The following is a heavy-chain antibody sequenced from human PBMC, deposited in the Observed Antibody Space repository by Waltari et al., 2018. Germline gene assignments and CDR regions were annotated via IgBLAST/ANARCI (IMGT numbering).Heavy chain of an antibody. CDR3: ARDLPDGDIDY. J-gene: IGHJ4*02. CDR2: ISSSGETM. V-gene: IGHV3-48*03. CDR1: GFICHDYE. D-gene: IGHD2-21*02. Sequence: EVQLMESGGGLVQPGESLICARSASGFICHDYEMNWVRQGPGKGLEWVSYISSSGETMFYAESVQGRFTISRDNAKSALYLQMNSMRAEDTAVYYCARDLPDGDIDYWGQGTLVNVSS.